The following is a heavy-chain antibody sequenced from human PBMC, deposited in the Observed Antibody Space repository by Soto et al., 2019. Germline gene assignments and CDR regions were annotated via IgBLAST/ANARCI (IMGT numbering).Heavy chain of an antibody. Sequence: QVQLQQWGAGLLKPSETLSLTCAVYGGSFSNYYWNWIRQPPGKGLEWIGEIHYSGSTGYNPSLRSRVNISIDRSKNQFSLNLNSVTAADTAVYYCARGFSGAPTDYWGQGALVTVSS. CDR2: IHYSGST. CDR1: GGSFSNYY. CDR3: ARGFSGAPTDY. V-gene: IGHV4-34*01. D-gene: IGHD3-3*01. J-gene: IGHJ4*02.